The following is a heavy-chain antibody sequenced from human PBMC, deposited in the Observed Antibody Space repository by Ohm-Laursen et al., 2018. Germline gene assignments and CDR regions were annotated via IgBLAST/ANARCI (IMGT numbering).Heavy chain of an antibody. J-gene: IGHJ4*02. Sequence: GSLRLSCTASGFTFSEHYMDWVRQDPGKGLEWVGRIRDKGNSDTTSYAPSVKGRFTISRDDSRNLVYLQMNSLKTDDSAIYYCMRGLYWRYGTGNYWGQGTRVTVSS. V-gene: IGHV3-72*01. CDR1: GFTFSEHY. D-gene: IGHD4-17*01. CDR2: IRDKGNSDTT. CDR3: MRGLYWRYGTGNY.